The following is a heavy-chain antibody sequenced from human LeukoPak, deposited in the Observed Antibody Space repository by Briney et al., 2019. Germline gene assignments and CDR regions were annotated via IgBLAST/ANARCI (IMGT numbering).Heavy chain of an antibody. V-gene: IGHV1-69*01. D-gene: IGHD5-18*01. CDR2: IIPIFGTA. CDR3: ARGPRGYNYGYYYYYYMDV. Sequence: SVKVSCKASGGTFSSYAISWVRQAPGQGLEWMGGIIPIFGTANYAQKFQGRVTITADESTSTAYMELSSLRSEDTAVYYCARGPRGYNYGYYYYYYMDVWGKGTTVTVSS. J-gene: IGHJ6*03. CDR1: GGTFSSYA.